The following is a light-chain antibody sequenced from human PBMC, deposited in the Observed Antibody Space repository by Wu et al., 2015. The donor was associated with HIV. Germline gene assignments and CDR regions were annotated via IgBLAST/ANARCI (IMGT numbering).Light chain of an antibody. J-gene: IGKJ1*01. CDR3: QQYDKWPWT. V-gene: IGKV3D-20*01. CDR2: DAS. CDR1: QSVNSNY. Sequence: EIVLTQSPATLSLSPGERATLSCGASQSVNSNYLAWYQQKPGLAPRLLIYDASSRATGIPDRFSGSGSGTDFTLTISRLEPEDFAVYYCQQYDKWPWTFGQGTKVEIK.